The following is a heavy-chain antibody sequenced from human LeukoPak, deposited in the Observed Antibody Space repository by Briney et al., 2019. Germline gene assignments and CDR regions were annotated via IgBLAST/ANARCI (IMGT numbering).Heavy chain of an antibody. CDR1: GGSISPYY. CDR2: IYYSGST. CDR3: ARVRSGWYYFDY. Sequence: PSETLSLTCTVSGGSISPYYWSWIRQPAGKGLEWIGYIYYSGSTNYNPSLKSRVTISVDTSKNQFSLKLNSVTAADTAVYYCARVRSGWYYFDYWGQGTLVTVSS. J-gene: IGHJ4*02. D-gene: IGHD6-19*01. V-gene: IGHV4-59*01.